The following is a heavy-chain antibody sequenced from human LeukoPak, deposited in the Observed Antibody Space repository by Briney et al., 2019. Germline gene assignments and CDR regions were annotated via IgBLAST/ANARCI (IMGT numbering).Heavy chain of an antibody. D-gene: IGHD2-2*01. V-gene: IGHV4-30-4*01. J-gene: IGHJ4*02. CDR3: ARGPTAAIDY. CDR2: IYYSGST. Sequence: SQTLSLTCTVSGGSISSGDYYWSWIRQPPGKGLEWIGYIYYSGSTYYNPSPKSRVTISVDTSKNQFSLKLSSVTAADTAVYYRARGPTAAIDYWGQGTLVTVSS. CDR1: GGSISSGDYY.